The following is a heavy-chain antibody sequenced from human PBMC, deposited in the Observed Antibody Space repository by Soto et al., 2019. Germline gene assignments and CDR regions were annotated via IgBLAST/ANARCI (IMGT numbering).Heavy chain of an antibody. Sequence: QVQLVESGGGVVQPGRSLRLSCAASGFTFSSYGMHWVRQAPGKGLEWVAVISYDGSNKYYADSVKGRFTISRDNSKNTLYLQMNSLRAEDTAVYYCAKDAQSSGWYNYFDYWGQGTLVTVSS. CDR2: ISYDGSNK. D-gene: IGHD6-19*01. CDR1: GFTFSSYG. J-gene: IGHJ4*02. V-gene: IGHV3-30*18. CDR3: AKDAQSSGWYNYFDY.